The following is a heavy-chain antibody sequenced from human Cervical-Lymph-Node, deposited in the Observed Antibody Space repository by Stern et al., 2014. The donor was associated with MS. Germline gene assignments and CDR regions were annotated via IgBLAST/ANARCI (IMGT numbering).Heavy chain of an antibody. J-gene: IGHJ5*02. CDR2: IWPDGGNN. V-gene: IGHV3-33*01. CDR1: GYTFSSHC. CDR3: SRSVTVNNWFDP. D-gene: IGHD2-21*02. Sequence: VQLLESGGGVVQPGRSLRLSCEPSGYTFSSHCFHWVRQAPGKGLEWVAVIWPDGGNNYYGDSVQGRFTISSDKSKNTLYLQLINRRTEDAAVYYCSRSVTVNNWFDPWGPGTLVTVSS.